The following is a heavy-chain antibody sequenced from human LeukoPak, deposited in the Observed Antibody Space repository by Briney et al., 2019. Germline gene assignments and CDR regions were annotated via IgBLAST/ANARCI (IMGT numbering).Heavy chain of an antibody. CDR2: ISYSGNT. Sequence: SETLSLTCTVSGGSFSSYYWSWIRQPPGKGLEWIGYISYSGNTNYNPSLNSRVTISLDTSKSHFSLKLNSVTATDTAVYYCARVTREAARYWYFDLWGRGTLVTVSS. V-gene: IGHV4-59*01. J-gene: IGHJ2*01. CDR1: GGSFSSYY. D-gene: IGHD6-6*01. CDR3: ARVTREAARYWYFDL.